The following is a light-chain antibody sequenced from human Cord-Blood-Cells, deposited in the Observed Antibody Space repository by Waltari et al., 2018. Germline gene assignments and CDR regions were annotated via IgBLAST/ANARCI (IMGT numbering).Light chain of an antibody. CDR1: QSISSY. CDR2: AAS. CDR3: QQSYSTLLT. J-gene: IGKJ4*01. V-gene: IGKV1-39*01. Sequence: DIQMTQSPSSLSASVGDRVTITCRASQSISSYLNWYQQKPGKAAKLLIYAASSLRSGVPSRFSGSGSGTDFTLTISSLQPEDFATYYCQQSYSTLLTFGGGTKVEIK.